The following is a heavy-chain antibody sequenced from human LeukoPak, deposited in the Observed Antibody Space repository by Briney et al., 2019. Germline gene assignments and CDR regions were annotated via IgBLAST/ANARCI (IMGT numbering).Heavy chain of an antibody. Sequence: QGLEWMGWISTYNGHTYYAQKLQGRVTMTTDTSTSTAYMELRSLRSDDTAVYYCARDAAAAGPFDYWGQGTLVTVSS. J-gene: IGHJ4*02. CDR3: ARDAAAAGPFDY. D-gene: IGHD6-13*01. V-gene: IGHV1-18*01. CDR2: ISTYNGHT.